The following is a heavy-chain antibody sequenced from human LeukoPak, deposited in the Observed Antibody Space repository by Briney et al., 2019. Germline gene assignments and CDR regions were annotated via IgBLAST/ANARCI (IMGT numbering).Heavy chain of an antibody. CDR2: ISYSGNT. Sequence: PSETLSLTCTVSDASISNYYWSWIRQPPGKGLEWIGYISYSGNTKYNPSLKSRVTISMDTSKNKFSLKLSSVTAADTAVYYCARVVDGSSGWYWAFDIWGQGTMVTVSS. D-gene: IGHD6-19*01. CDR3: ARVVDGSSGWYWAFDI. V-gene: IGHV4-59*01. CDR1: DASISNYY. J-gene: IGHJ3*02.